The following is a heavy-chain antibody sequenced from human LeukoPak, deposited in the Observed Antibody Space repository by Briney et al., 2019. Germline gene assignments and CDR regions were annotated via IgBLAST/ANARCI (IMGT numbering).Heavy chain of an antibody. Sequence: PSETLSLTCTVSGGSITSYYWSWIRQPPGKGLEWIGYIYYNGNTNYNPSLKSRVTISVDTSKKYFSLKLSSVTAADTAVYYCARLDSSGYGWFDPWGQGTVVTVSS. J-gene: IGHJ5*02. CDR2: IYYNGNT. CDR3: ARLDSSGYGWFDP. CDR1: GGSITSYY. V-gene: IGHV4-59*08. D-gene: IGHD3-22*01.